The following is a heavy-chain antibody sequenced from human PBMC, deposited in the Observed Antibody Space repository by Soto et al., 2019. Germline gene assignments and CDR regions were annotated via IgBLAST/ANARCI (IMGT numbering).Heavy chain of an antibody. CDR1: DYSISSGYY. Sequence: PSETLSLTCAVSDYSISSGYYWAWIRQPPGKGLEWIGSIYHSGRNFCNPSLKSRVTISVDTSKNQFSLRLSSVTAADTAVYYCARGGQYNWTYGWFDPWGQATLVTVSS. D-gene: IGHD1-7*01. J-gene: IGHJ5*02. CDR3: ARGGQYNWTYGWFDP. V-gene: IGHV4-38-2*01. CDR2: IYHSGRN.